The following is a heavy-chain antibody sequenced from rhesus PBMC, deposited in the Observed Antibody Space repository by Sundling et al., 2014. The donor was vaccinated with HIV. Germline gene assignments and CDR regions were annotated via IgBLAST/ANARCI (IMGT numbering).Heavy chain of an antibody. V-gene: IGHV3S42*01. CDR3: ATPVDTVGTVTPDY. CDR1: GFTFSSYD. J-gene: IGHJ4*01. D-gene: IGHD5-24*01. CDR2: ISSGGGTT. Sequence: EVQLVESGGGLVQPGGPVRLSCAASGFTFSSYDMYWVRQAPGKGLEWISGISSGGGTTYYADSVKGRFTISRDNSKTTFSLQMNSLTTEDTAVYYCATPVDTVGTVTPDYWGQGVLVTVSS.